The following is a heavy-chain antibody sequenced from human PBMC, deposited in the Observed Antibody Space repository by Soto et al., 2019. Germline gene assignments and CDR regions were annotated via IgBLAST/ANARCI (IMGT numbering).Heavy chain of an antibody. CDR3: ATRPMYYYDSSGLY. CDR1: GGSISSSSYY. D-gene: IGHD3-22*01. CDR2: IYYSVST. V-gene: IGHV4-39*01. J-gene: IGHJ4*02. Sequence: SATLSLTCTVSGGSISSSSYYWRWIRQPPGKGLEWIGSIYYSVSTYYNPSLKSRVTISGDASKNQFSLKLSSVTAADTAVYYCATRPMYYYDSSGLYWGQGTMLTVSS.